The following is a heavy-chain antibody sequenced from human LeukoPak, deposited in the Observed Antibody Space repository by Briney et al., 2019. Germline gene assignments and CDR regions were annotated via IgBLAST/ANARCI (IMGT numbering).Heavy chain of an antibody. D-gene: IGHD3-9*01. Sequence: SETLSLTCSVSGGSTSSYYWGWIRQPAGKGLEWIGRIYNTGNTDYNPSLKSRVTMSVDTSKNQFSLKLSSVTAADTAVYYCARDHYDILTGYYSFDYWGQGTLVTVSS. CDR1: GGSTSSYY. J-gene: IGHJ4*02. V-gene: IGHV4-4*07. CDR2: IYNTGNT. CDR3: ARDHYDILTGYYSFDY.